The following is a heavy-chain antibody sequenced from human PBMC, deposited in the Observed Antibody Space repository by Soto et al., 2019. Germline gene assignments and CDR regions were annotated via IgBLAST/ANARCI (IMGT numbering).Heavy chain of an antibody. CDR3: ARHDFSIAVAGTIGWFDP. V-gene: IGHV5-51*01. Sequence: GESLKISCKGSGYSFTSYWIGWVRQMPGKGLEWMGIIYPGDSDTRYSPSFQGQVTISADKSISTAYLQWSSLKASDTAMYYCARHDFSIAVAGTIGWFDPWGQGTLVTVSS. CDR2: IYPGDSDT. CDR1: GYSFTSYW. D-gene: IGHD6-19*01. J-gene: IGHJ5*02.